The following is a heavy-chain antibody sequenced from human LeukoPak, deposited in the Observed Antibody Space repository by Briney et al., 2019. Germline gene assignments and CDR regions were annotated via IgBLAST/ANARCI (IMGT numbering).Heavy chain of an antibody. D-gene: IGHD2-2*02. J-gene: IGHJ6*02. CDR3: AAGYCSSTSCYSNGRYYYYGMDV. Sequence: GGSLRLSCAASGFTFSNYAMSWVRQAPGKGLEWVSAISGGGGGTYYADSVKGRFTISRDNSKNTLYLQMNSLRAEDTAVYYCAAGYCSSTSCYSNGRYYYYGMDVWGQGTTVTVSS. V-gene: IGHV3-23*01. CDR2: ISGGGGGT. CDR1: GFTFSNYA.